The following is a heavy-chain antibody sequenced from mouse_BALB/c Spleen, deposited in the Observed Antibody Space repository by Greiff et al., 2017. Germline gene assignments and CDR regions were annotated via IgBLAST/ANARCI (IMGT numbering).Heavy chain of an antibody. CDR3: TRDYYGYDYFDY. CDR1: GYTFTSYW. CDR2: IYPSDSYT. Sequence: QVQLKQSGAELVRPGASVKLSCKASGYTFTSYWINWVKQRPGQGLEWIGNIYPSDSYTNYNQKFKDKATLTVDKSSSTAYMQLSSPTSEDSAVYYCTRDYYGYDYFDYWGQGTTLTVSS. J-gene: IGHJ2*01. V-gene: IGHV1-69*02. D-gene: IGHD1-2*01.